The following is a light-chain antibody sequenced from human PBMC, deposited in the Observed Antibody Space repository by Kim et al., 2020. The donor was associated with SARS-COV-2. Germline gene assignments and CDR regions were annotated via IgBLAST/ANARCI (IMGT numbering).Light chain of an antibody. V-gene: IGLV2-14*04. CDR3: SSYTSSSTLV. Sequence: GQALTSPCTGTSSDVGGYNYVSWYQQHPGKAPKLMIYDVSKRPSGVSNRFSGSKSGNTASLTISGLQAEDEADYYCSSYTSSSTLVFGGGTQLTVL. CDR2: DVS. J-gene: IGLJ7*01. CDR1: SSDVGGYNY.